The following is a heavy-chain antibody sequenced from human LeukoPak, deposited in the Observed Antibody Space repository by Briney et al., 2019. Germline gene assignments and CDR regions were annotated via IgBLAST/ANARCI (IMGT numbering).Heavy chain of an antibody. V-gene: IGHV1-2*02. CDR1: GYTFTDYN. J-gene: IGHJ4*02. D-gene: IGHD4-23*01. CDR3: ASAPRYGGWGFDS. CDR2: INPNSGGT. Sequence: ASVKVSCKASGYTFTDYNMHWVRQAPGQGLEWMGRINPNSGGTNYAQKFQGRVTMTRDTSISTACMELSRLRSDDTAVYYCASAPRYGGWGFDSWGQGTLVTVSS.